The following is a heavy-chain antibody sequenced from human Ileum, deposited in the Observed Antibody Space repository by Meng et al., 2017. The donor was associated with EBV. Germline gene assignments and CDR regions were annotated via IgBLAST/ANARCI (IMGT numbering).Heavy chain of an antibody. Sequence: LQLTESGPGMAKPSGTLSLTCIVSGVSIERSSDNWGWIRQSPGKGLEWMGNIYYSGTTYYNPSLKSRVTISVDTSKNQFSLKLSSVTAADTAVYYCARGYSSGWYYFDSWGQGTLVTVSS. V-gene: IGHV4-39*01. D-gene: IGHD6-19*01. CDR3: ARGYSSGWYYFDS. CDR1: GVSIERSSDN. CDR2: IYYSGTT. J-gene: IGHJ4*02.